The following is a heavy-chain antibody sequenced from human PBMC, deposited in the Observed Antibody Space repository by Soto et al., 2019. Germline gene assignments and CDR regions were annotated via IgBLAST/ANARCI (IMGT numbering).Heavy chain of an antibody. CDR3: AKGRRILTRTYYFDY. J-gene: IGHJ4*02. V-gene: IGHV3-30*18. Sequence: QVQLVESGGGVVQPGRSLRLSCAASGFTFSSYGMHWVRQAPGKGLEWVAVISYDGSNKYYADSVKGRFTISRDNSKNTLYLQMNSLRAEDTAVYYCAKGRRILTRTYYFDYWGQGTLVTVSS. CDR2: ISYDGSNK. CDR1: GFTFSSYG. D-gene: IGHD3-9*01.